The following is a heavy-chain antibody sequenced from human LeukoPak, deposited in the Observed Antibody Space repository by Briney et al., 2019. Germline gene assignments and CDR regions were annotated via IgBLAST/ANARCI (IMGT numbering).Heavy chain of an antibody. CDR2: ISYDGSIT. V-gene: IGHV3-30-3*01. J-gene: IGHJ4*02. CDR3: VEIRYFDWVSSGY. Sequence: GRSLRVSCTASGFAFSSYSMHWVRQAPCKGLEWVSIISYDGSITHYADSVKGRFTISRDNSKNTLYLQMNSLRAEDTAVYFCVEIRYFDWVSSGYWGQGTLVTVSS. D-gene: IGHD3-9*01. CDR1: GFAFSSYS.